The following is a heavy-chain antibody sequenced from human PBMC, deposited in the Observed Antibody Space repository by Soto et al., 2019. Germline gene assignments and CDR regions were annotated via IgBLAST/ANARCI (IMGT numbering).Heavy chain of an antibody. D-gene: IGHD3-22*01. J-gene: IGHJ6*02. V-gene: IGHV4-30-4*01. CDR2: IYYSGST. Sequence: SETLSLTCTVSGGSISIGDYYWSCIRQPPGKGLEWIGYIYYSGSTYYNPSLKSRVTISVDTSKNQFSLKLSSVTAADTAVYYCARGREQHYYDRYYYGMDVWGQGTTVTVSS. CDR3: ARGREQHYYDRYYYGMDV. CDR1: GGSISIGDYY.